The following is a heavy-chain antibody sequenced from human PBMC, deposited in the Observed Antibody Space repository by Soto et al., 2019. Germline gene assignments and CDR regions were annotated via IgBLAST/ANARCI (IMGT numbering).Heavy chain of an antibody. V-gene: IGHV3-66*01. J-gene: IGHJ4*02. CDR1: DLTSVNTK. CDR3: ARDGTYNWV. Sequence: EVQLVESGGGWSSLGGPWGFPVAPLDLTSVNTKMRWVRQAPGKGLEWVSLIYSGGATYYADSVKGRFTISRDNSKNTLYLQMNSLRAEDTAVYYCARDGTYNWVGGQGILVTVSS. CDR2: IYSGGAT. D-gene: IGHD1-1*01.